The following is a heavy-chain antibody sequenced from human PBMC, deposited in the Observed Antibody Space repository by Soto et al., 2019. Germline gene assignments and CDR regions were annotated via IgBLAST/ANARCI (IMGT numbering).Heavy chain of an antibody. CDR1: GGTFRSYA. CDR3: ARQGSNEYYYYGMDV. V-gene: IGHV1-69*12. D-gene: IGHD3-10*01. Sequence: QVQLVQSGAEVKKPGSSVKVSCKASGGTFRSYAINWVRQAPGQGLEWMGGIIRIFGTPDYAQRFQGRVTITADESTRTAYMELSSLRSEDKAVYYCARQGSNEYYYYGMDVWGQGPTVTVS. CDR2: IIRIFGTP. J-gene: IGHJ6*02.